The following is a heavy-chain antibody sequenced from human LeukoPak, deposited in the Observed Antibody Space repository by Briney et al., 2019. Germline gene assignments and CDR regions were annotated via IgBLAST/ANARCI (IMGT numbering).Heavy chain of an antibody. D-gene: IGHD3-10*02. V-gene: IGHV3-30*18. CDR2: ISHDGSNK. CDR1: GFTFSSYG. Sequence: PGRSLRLSCAASGFTFSSYGMHWVRQAPGKGLEWVAVISHDGSNKHYADSVKGRFTISRDNAKNSLYLQMNSLRAEDTAVYYCAELGITMIGGVWGKGTTVTISS. J-gene: IGHJ6*04. CDR3: AELGITMIGGV.